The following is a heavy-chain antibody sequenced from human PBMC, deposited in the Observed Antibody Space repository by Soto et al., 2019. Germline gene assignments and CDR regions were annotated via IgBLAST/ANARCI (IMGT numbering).Heavy chain of an antibody. V-gene: IGHV3-30-3*01. CDR3: ARASGYYAGSGYYYGFFDY. CDR2: ISSDGSNK. Sequence: QVQLVESGGGVVQPGRSLRLSCAASGFTFSSYAMHWVRQAPGKGLGWVAVISSDGSNKYYADSVKGRFTISRDNSKNPLYLQLNSLKSGYTAVYYCARASGYYAGSGYYYGFFDYWGQRTLVTVSS. J-gene: IGHJ4*02. CDR1: GFTFSSYA. D-gene: IGHD3-22*01.